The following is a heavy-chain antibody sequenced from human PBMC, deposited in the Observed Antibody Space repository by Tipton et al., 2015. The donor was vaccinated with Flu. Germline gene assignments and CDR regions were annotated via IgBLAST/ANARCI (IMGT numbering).Heavy chain of an antibody. CDR1: GYSISSAYY. V-gene: IGHV4-38-2*01. Sequence: TLSLTCAVYGYSISSAYYWGWIRQPPGKGLEWIGSIDQSGTTYYNATLKSRVTISLDTSKNQFSLKLTSVTAADTAVYYCARLDKAKGGSWPPNFDLWGRGTLVTVSS. J-gene: IGHJ2*01. D-gene: IGHD3-16*01. CDR2: IDQSGTT. CDR3: ARLDKAKGGSWPPNFDL.